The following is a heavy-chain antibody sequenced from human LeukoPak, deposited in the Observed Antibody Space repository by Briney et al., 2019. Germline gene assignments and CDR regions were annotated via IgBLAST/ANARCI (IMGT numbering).Heavy chain of an antibody. D-gene: IGHD1-26*01. V-gene: IGHV4-4*02. CDR2: IYHSGST. CDR1: GGSISSSNW. CDR3: ARVSRNLSGASGFDP. J-gene: IGHJ5*02. Sequence: SGTLSLTCAVSGGSISSSNWWSWVRPLPGKGLEWIGEIYHSGSTNYNPSLKSRVTISVDKSKNQFSLKLSSVTAADTAVYYCARVSRNLSGASGFDPWGQGTLVTVSS.